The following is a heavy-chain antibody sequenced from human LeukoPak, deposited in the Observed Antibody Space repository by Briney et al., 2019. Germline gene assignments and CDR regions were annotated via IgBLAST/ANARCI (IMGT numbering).Heavy chain of an antibody. Sequence: QAGGSLRLSCATSGFSFSIYAMSWVRQAPGKGLEWVSAILENGRTMYYADSVQGRITISRDTSNNTLFLQMSNLRAEDTAVYYCAKRGAGSGGLDYWGQGTLVTVSS. D-gene: IGHD6-19*01. CDR2: ILENGRTM. J-gene: IGHJ4*02. CDR1: GFSFSIYA. V-gene: IGHV3-23*01. CDR3: AKRGAGSGGLDY.